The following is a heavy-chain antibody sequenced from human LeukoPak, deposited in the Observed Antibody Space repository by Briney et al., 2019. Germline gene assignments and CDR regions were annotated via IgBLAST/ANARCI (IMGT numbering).Heavy chain of an antibody. J-gene: IGHJ4*02. Sequence: GGSLRLSRAASGFTFSSYGMHWVRQAPGKGLEWVAVISYDGSNKYYADSVKGRFTISRDNSKNTLYLQMNSLRAEDTAVYYCAKDGYFRFLEWLLPDYWGQGTLVTVSS. D-gene: IGHD3-3*01. CDR2: ISYDGSNK. CDR1: GFTFSSYG. CDR3: AKDGYFRFLEWLLPDY. V-gene: IGHV3-30*18.